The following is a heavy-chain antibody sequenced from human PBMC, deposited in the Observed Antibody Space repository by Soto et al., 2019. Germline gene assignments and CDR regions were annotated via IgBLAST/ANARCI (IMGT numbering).Heavy chain of an antibody. CDR3: ARGNSITMIVVVAPDFDY. CDR1: GFTFSSYS. V-gene: IGHV3-48*02. CDR2: ISSSGSTI. Sequence: EVQLVESGGGLVQPGGSLRLSCAASGFTFSSYSMNWVRQAPGKGLEWVSYISSSGSTIYYADSVKGRFTISRDNAKNSLYPQKNRLRDEDTGVYYCARGNSITMIVVVAPDFDYWGQGTLVTVSS. D-gene: IGHD3-22*01. J-gene: IGHJ4*02.